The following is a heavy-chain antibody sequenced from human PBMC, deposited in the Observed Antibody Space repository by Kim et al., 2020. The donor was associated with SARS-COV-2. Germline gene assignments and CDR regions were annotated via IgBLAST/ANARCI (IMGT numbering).Heavy chain of an antibody. Sequence: TNNAQKFQGRVTLTRDLSINTAYMELSSLKSDDTAVYYCAREFSSWSAFDFWGQGTMVAVSS. CDR2: T. D-gene: IGHD6-19*01. V-gene: IGHV1-2*02. J-gene: IGHJ3*01. CDR3: AREFSSWSAFDF.